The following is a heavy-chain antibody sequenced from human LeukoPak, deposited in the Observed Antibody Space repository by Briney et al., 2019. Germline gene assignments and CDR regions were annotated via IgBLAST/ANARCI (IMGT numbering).Heavy chain of an antibody. D-gene: IGHD1-1*01. J-gene: IGHJ6*04. CDR3: ARDAATGTTYYYYGMDV. CDR1: GFTFSSYW. CDR2: IKQDGSEK. Sequence: PGGSLRLSCAASGFTFSSYWMSWVRQAPGKGVEWVANIKQDGSEKYYVDSVKGRFTISRDNAKNSLYLQMNSLRAEDTAVYYCARDAATGTTYYYYGMDVWGKGTTVTVSS. V-gene: IGHV3-7*03.